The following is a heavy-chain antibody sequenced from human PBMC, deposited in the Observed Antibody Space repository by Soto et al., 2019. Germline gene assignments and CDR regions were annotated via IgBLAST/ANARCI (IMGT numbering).Heavy chain of an antibody. CDR2: IYYSGST. J-gene: IGHJ4*02. V-gene: IGHV4-39*01. CDR3: ARTVEMATTNIDY. Sequence: PSETLSLTCTVSGGSISSSSYYWGWIRQPPGKGLEWIGSIYYSGSTYYNPSLKSRVTISVDTSKNQFSLKLSSVTAADTAVYYCARTVEMATTNIDYWGQGTLVTVSS. CDR1: GGSISSSSYY. D-gene: IGHD1-1*01.